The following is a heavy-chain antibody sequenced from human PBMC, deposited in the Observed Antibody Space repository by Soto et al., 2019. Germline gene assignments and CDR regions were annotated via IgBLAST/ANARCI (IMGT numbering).Heavy chain of an antibody. Sequence: QVHLQESGPGLVKPSETLSLFCDVSGGSMSNNYWGWIRQAPGRGLEWIGYVFYTGSTNYNPSLKSRVSISVDTSKKQFSLRLSSVTAADTAVYYCARSLTVTRFDQWGQGTRVTVS. D-gene: IGHD4-17*01. CDR2: VFYTGST. CDR3: ARSLTVTRFDQ. J-gene: IGHJ4*02. V-gene: IGHV4-59*01. CDR1: GGSMSNNY.